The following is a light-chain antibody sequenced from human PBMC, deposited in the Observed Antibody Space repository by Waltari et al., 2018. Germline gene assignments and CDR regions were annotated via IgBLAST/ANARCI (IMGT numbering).Light chain of an antibody. CDR2: RAS. CDR1: QNVDTY. J-gene: IGKJ3*01. CDR3: QQRSNWPLT. V-gene: IGKV3-11*01. Sequence: EIVLTQSPATLSLSPGETATLSCRASQNVDTYFAWYQQKPGQAPRLLIYRASYRATGVPDRFSSGGSGTDFTLTISSLEPDDFAVYYCQQRSNWPLTFGPGTRLDIK.